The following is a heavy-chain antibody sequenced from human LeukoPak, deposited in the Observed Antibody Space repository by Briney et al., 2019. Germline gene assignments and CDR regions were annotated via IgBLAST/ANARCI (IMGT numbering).Heavy chain of an antibody. CDR2: INHSGGT. J-gene: IGHJ4*02. Sequence: SETLSLTCAVYGGSFSGYYWSWIRQPPGKGLEWIGEINHSGGTNYNPSLKSRVTISVDTSKNQFSLKLSSVTAADTAVYYCARRDSSGWYDYWGQGTLVTVSS. CDR3: ARRDSSGWYDY. CDR1: GGSFSGYY. D-gene: IGHD6-19*01. V-gene: IGHV4-34*01.